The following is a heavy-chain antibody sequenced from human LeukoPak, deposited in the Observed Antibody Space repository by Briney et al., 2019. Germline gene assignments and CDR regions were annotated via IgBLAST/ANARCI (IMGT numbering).Heavy chain of an antibody. V-gene: IGHV1-2*02. D-gene: IGHD1-7*01. Sequence: ASVKVSCKASGYTFTGYYIHWVRQAPGQGLEWMGWINPNSGGTNYAQKFQGRVTMTRGTSISTAYMELSRLRSDDTAVYYCARGSDWNYWGTPNYYYGMDVWGQGTTVTVSS. CDR3: ARGSDWNYWGTPNYYYGMDV. CDR1: GYTFTGYY. J-gene: IGHJ6*02. CDR2: INPNSGGT.